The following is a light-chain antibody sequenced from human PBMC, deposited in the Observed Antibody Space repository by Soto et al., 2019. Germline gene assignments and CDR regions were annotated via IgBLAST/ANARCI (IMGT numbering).Light chain of an antibody. V-gene: IGKV1-39*01. J-gene: IGKJ5*01. CDR2: AAS. Sequence: DITMTQSPASLSASVGDIVTITCRASQSISSYLNWYQQKPGKAPKLLIYAASSLQSGVPSRFSGSGSGTDFSLTINGLQPEDFATYFCQQSFSGPITFGQGTRLEIK. CDR3: QQSFSGPIT. CDR1: QSISSY.